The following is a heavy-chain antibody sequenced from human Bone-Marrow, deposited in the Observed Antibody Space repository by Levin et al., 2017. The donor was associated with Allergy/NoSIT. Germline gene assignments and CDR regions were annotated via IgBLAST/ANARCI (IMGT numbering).Heavy chain of an antibody. V-gene: IGHV4-61*05. CDR1: GGSISSSSYY. J-gene: IGHJ6*02. CDR3: ARARYFDLFSIYYYVMDV. D-gene: IGHD3-9*01. CDR2: VSSSGST. Sequence: TTSETLSLTCTVSGGSISSSSYYWGWIRLPPGKGLEWLGYVSSSGSTNYNPSLKSRVTISLDTSKKQFYLRLYSVTAADTAVYYCARARYFDLFSIYYYVMDVWGQGTTVTVSS.